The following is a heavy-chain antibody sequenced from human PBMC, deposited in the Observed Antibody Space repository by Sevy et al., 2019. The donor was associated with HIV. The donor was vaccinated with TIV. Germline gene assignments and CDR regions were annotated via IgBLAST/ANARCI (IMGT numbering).Heavy chain of an antibody. CDR3: ARGEQWLTHYFDY. D-gene: IGHD6-19*01. CDR1: GFTFRNYN. V-gene: IGHV3-21*01. CDR2: ISDDSRYI. Sequence: GGSLRLSCAASGFTFRNYNMNWVRQAPGKGLEWVSSISDDSRYIYYAGSVKGRFTISRDNAKNSLYLQMNSLRAEDTAVYYCARGEQWLTHYFDYWGQGTLVTVSS. J-gene: IGHJ4*02.